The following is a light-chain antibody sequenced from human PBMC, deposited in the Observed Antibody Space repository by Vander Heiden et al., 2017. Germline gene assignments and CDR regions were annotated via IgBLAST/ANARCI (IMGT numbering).Light chain of an antibody. CDR3: QQFVAAPRT. V-gene: IGKV3-20*01. CDR1: QSIRNNY. Sequence: EIVLTQSPGTLSLSPGERATLSCRASQSIRNNYLAWYQQRPGQAPRLRIYGASSRATGIPDRFSGSGSGTDFTLTISRLEPEDFAVYYCQQFVAAPRTFGPGTKVDI. CDR2: GAS. J-gene: IGKJ3*01.